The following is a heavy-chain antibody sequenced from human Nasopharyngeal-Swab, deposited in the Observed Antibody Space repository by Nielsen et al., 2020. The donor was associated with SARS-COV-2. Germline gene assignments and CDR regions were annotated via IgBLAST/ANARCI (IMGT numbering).Heavy chain of an antibody. D-gene: IGHD3-16*01. J-gene: IGHJ6*04. V-gene: IGHV4-34*01. Sequence: RQAPGKGLEWIRDINWAGTTNYSPSLKSRVTISIDTSSNQFSLKLNSVTAADTAVYYCSKTLGPRSAGAGGLNVWGKGTTVTVSS. CDR3: SKTLGPRSAGAGGLNV. CDR2: INWAGTT.